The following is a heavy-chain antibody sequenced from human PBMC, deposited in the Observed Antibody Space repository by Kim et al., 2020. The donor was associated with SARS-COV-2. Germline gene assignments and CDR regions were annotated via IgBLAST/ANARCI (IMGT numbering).Heavy chain of an antibody. CDR1: GFTFSNYA. CDR3: GQRDAELGYFDY. V-gene: IGHV3-23*01. CDR2: IGGSGVTI. Sequence: GGSLRLSCAASGFTFSNYAMSWVRQAPGKGLEWVSVIGGSGVTIYYADSVKGRFIISRDNTKNTLYLQMNSLRAEDTAVYYCGQRDAELGYFDYWGQGTLVTVSS. D-gene: IGHD1-7*01. J-gene: IGHJ4*02.